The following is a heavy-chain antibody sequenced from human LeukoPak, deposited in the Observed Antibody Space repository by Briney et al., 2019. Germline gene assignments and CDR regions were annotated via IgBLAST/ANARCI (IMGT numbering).Heavy chain of an antibody. CDR2: IDPSSTYI. CDR3: TRGSFGDYEY. D-gene: IGHD4-17*01. V-gene: IGHV3-21*01. CDR1: GFTFSTYP. Sequence: GGSLRLSCAASGFTFSTYPMNWVRQAPGKGLEWVSSIDPSSTYIYYADSVRGRFTISRDNAQNSLYLQVNSLRAEDTAVYYCTRGSFGDYEYWGQGTLVTVSS. J-gene: IGHJ4*02.